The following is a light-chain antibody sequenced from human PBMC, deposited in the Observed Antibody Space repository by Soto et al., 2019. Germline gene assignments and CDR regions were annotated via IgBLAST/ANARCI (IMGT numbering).Light chain of an antibody. CDR1: QSILYSSTNKNY. V-gene: IGKV4-1*01. CDR3: QQYYSTLWT. J-gene: IGKJ1*01. CDR2: WAS. Sequence: DIVMTQSPDSLAVSLGERATINCKSSQSILYSSTNKNYLAWFQQRPGQPPKLLIYWASTRESGVPDRFSGSGSGTDFTLTISSLQAEDVAVYYCQQYYSTLWTFGHGTKVEIK.